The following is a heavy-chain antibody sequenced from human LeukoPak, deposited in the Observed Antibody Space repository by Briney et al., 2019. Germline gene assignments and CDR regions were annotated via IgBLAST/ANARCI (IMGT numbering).Heavy chain of an antibody. CDR2: IRFDGTDK. V-gene: IGHV3-30*02. Sequence: GGSLRLSCGASGFPFSSYGMHWVRQAPGKGLEWVTFIRFDGTDKYYADSVKGRFTISRDNSKNMFYLQMNSLRVEDTAVYYCVKDGGIAVAGKEGFDYWGQGTLVTVSS. J-gene: IGHJ4*02. CDR3: VKDGGIAVAGKEGFDY. D-gene: IGHD6-19*01. CDR1: GFPFSSYG.